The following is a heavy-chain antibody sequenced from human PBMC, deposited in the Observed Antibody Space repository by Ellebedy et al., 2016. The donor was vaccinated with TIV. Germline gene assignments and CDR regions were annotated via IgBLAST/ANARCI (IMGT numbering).Heavy chain of an antibody. CDR3: ARGDHDYDFWSGYYGSVIY. CDR2: ISSSSTI. Sequence: GESLKISXAASGFTFSSYSMNWVRQAPGQGLEWVSYISSSSTIYYADSVKGRFTISRDNAKNSLYLQMNSLRAEDTAVYYCARGDHDYDFWSGYYGSVIYWGQGTLVTVSS. V-gene: IGHV3-48*01. CDR1: GFTFSSYS. J-gene: IGHJ4*02. D-gene: IGHD3-3*01.